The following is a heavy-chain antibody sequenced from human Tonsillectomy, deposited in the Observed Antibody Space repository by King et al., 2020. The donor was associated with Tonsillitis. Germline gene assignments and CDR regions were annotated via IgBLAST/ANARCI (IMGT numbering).Heavy chain of an antibody. J-gene: IGHJ5*02. D-gene: IGHD2-2*01. CDR1: GGTFSSYA. V-gene: IGHV1-69*04. Sequence: QLVQSGAEVKKPGSSVKVSCKASGGTFSSYAISWVRQAPGQGLEWMGRIIPILGIANYAQKFPGRVTITADKSTSTAYMELSSLRSEDTAVYYCARDLQYCSSTSCTSGWFDPWGQGTLVTVSS. CDR2: IIPILGIA. CDR3: ARDLQYCSSTSCTSGWFDP.